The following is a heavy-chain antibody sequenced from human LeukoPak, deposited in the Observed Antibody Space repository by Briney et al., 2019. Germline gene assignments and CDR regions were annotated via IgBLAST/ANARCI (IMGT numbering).Heavy chain of an antibody. CDR2: IIPIFGTA. J-gene: IGHJ3*02. V-gene: IGHV1-69*05. Sequence: ASVKASCKASGGTFSSYAISWVRQAPGQGLEWMGGIIPIFGTANYAQKFQGRVTITTDESTSTAYMELSSLRSEDTAVYYCARDSADGYNEWWINFGIWGQGTMVTVSS. D-gene: IGHD5-24*01. CDR3: ARDSADGYNEWWINFGI. CDR1: GGTFSSYA.